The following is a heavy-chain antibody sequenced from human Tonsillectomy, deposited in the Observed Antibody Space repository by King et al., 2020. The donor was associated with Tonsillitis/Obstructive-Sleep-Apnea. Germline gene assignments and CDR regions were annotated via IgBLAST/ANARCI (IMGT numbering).Heavy chain of an antibody. CDR3: PYRGRYDVYKGMWGFDY. V-gene: IGHV2-5*02. D-gene: IGHD5/OR15-5a*01. J-gene: IGHJ4*02. CDR2: IFWDDDK. Sequence: TLKESGPTLVKPTQTLTLTCTFSGFSLSSSGVGVGWIRQPPGKALEWLALIFWDDDKRYSPSLQGRLTISKDTSKNQVVLTMTNMDPEDTATYYCPYRGRYDVYKGMWGFDYWGQGTLVTVSS. CDR1: GFSLSSSGVG.